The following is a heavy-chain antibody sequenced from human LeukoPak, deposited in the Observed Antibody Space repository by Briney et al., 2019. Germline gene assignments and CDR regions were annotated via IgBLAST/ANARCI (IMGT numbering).Heavy chain of an antibody. J-gene: IGHJ4*02. CDR1: GFTFSSYA. D-gene: IGHD3-10*01. V-gene: IGHV3-30*01. Sequence: GGSLRLSCAASGFTFSSYAMHWVRQAPGKGLEWVAVISYDGSNKYYADSVKGRFTISRDKSKNTLYLQMNSLRAEDTAVYYCAREAGPFGELLFYFDYWGQGTLVTVSS. CDR2: ISYDGSNK. CDR3: AREAGPFGELLFYFDY.